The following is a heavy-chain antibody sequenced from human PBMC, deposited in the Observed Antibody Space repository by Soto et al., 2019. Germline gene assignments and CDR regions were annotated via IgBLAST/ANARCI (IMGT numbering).Heavy chain of an antibody. CDR2: IYYSGTA. V-gene: IGHV4-59*08. CDR1: SGSISTYY. J-gene: IGHJ4*02. CDR3: ARGGHCTDGVCSALDY. Sequence: QVQLQESGPGLVKPSETLSLTCTVSSGSISTYYWSWIRQPPGKGLEWIGYIYYSGTASYNPSLKSRVTISLDTSKNQFSLKLSSVTAADTAVYYCARGGHCTDGVCSALDYWGQGTLVTVSS. D-gene: IGHD2-8*01.